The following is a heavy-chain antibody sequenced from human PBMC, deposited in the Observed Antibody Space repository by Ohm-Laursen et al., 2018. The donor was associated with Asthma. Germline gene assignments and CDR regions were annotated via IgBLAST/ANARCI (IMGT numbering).Heavy chain of an antibody. CDR3: ASQGRDSSGYYLFDY. V-gene: IGHV3-30*03. CDR1: GFTFSSYG. CDR2: ISYDGSTK. D-gene: IGHD3-22*01. Sequence: SLRLSCAASGFTFSSYGMHWVRQAPGKGLEWVAVISYDGSTKYYADSVKGRFTISRDNSKNTLYLQMNSLRAEDTAVYYCASQGRDSSGYYLFDYWGQETLVTVSS. J-gene: IGHJ4*02.